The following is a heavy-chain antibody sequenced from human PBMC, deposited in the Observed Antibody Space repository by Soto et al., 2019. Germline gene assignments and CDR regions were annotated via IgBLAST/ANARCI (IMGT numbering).Heavy chain of an antibody. J-gene: IGHJ4*02. CDR3: AREAPGSGSSPPDY. Sequence: ASVKVSCKASGYTFTSYGISWVRQAPGQGLEWMGWISAYNGNTNYAQKLQGRVTMTTDTSTSTAYMELRSLRSDDPALYSCAREAPGSGSSPPDYWGQGTRVTVS. CDR2: ISAYNGNT. D-gene: IGHD6-19*01. V-gene: IGHV1-18*01. CDR1: GYTFTSYG.